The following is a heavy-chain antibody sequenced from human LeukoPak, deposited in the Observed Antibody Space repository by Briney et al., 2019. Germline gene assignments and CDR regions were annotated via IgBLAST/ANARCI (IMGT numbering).Heavy chain of an antibody. Sequence: GGSLRLSYAPSGFTFSSYAMSWVRQAPGKGLEWVAAISGGGSGTYYADSVRGRFTISRDNSKNTVYLQMNSLRAEDTAIYYCAKAVGSSGYFSRDAFDIWGQRTMVTVSS. CDR2: ISGGGSGT. CDR1: GFTFSSYA. J-gene: IGHJ3*02. V-gene: IGHV3-23*01. D-gene: IGHD3-22*01. CDR3: AKAVGSSGYFSRDAFDI.